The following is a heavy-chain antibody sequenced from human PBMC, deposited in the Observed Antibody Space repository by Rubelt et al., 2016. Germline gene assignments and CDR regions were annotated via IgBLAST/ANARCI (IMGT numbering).Heavy chain of an antibody. Sequence: QVQLVQSGTEVKKPGASVKVSCKASGYTFTSYGISWVRQAPGPGLEWMGWISAYNGNTNYAQKRQGRVTMTPDTSTSPAYMELRSLRSDDTAVYYCARDVCGNSVLYYFDYGGQGTLVTVSS. J-gene: IGHJ4*02. CDR2: ISAYNGNT. CDR3: ARDVCGNSVLYYFDY. CDR1: GYTFTSYG. V-gene: IGHV1-18*01. D-gene: IGHD4-23*01.